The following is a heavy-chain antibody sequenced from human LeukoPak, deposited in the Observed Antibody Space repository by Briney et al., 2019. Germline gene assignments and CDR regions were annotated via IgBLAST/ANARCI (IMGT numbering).Heavy chain of an antibody. Sequence: SETLSLTCAVYGGSFSSYYWSWIRQPAGKGLEWIGRIYTSGSTNYNPSLKSRVTMSVDTSKNQFSLKLSSVTAADTAVYYCAREYSSGWKTVYYYYMDVWGKGTTVIVSS. CDR1: GGSFSSYY. D-gene: IGHD6-19*01. J-gene: IGHJ6*03. CDR2: IYTSGST. V-gene: IGHV4-4*07. CDR3: AREYSSGWKTVYYYYMDV.